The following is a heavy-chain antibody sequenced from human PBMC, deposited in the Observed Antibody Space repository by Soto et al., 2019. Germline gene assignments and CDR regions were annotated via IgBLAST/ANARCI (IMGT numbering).Heavy chain of an antibody. J-gene: IGHJ4*02. CDR2: IYSGGST. V-gene: IGHV3-53*01. D-gene: IGHD3-22*01. Sequence: GGSLRLSCAASGFTVSSNYMSWVRQAPGKGLEWVSVIYSGGSTYYADSVKGRFTISRDNSKNTLYLQMNSLRAEDTAVYYYARNGGYYDSSGYYSEPGYFDYWGQGTLVTVSS. CDR1: GFTVSSNY. CDR3: ARNGGYYDSSGYYSEPGYFDY.